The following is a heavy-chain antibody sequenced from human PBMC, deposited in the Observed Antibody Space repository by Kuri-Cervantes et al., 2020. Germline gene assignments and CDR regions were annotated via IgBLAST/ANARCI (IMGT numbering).Heavy chain of an antibody. CDR2: IRGDGNEK. CDR3: ARCGGYGVNYYYMDV. J-gene: IGHJ6*03. Sequence: GESLKIPCVASEFSFSSFWMTWVRQAPGKGLQWVTNIRGDGNEKQYEDSVKGRFTISRDNAKNSLYLQMNNLRTEDTALYYCARCGGYGVNYYYMDVWGKGTTVTVSS. V-gene: IGHV3-7*05. D-gene: IGHD2-21*01. CDR1: EFSFSSFW.